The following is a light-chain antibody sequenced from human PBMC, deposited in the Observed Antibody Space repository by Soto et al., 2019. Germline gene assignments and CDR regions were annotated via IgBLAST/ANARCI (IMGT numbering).Light chain of an antibody. J-gene: IGKJ3*01. CDR1: QDISDY. CDR2: DAS. Sequence: DIQMTQSPSSLSASVGDRVTITCQASQDISDYLNWYHQKPGKAPKFLIYDASYLETGVTSRFSGSGSATDFNSTISSLQPEDMGTYYCQQYPSLPFTFGPGTTVEI. V-gene: IGKV1-33*01. CDR3: QQYPSLPFT.